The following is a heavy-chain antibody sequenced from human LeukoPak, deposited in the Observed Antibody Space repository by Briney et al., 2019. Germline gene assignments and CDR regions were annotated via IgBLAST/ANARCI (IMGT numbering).Heavy chain of an antibody. J-gene: IGHJ4*02. CDR1: GYTFTSYY. V-gene: IGHV1-46*01. CDR2: INPSGGST. CDR3: ARRYSSGWLPDY. Sequence: ASVKVSCKASGYTFTSYYMHWVRQAPGQGLEWMGIINPSGGSTSYAQKFQGRVTLTRDTSTSTVYMELSSLRSEDTAVYYCARRYSSGWLPDYWGQGTLVTVSS. D-gene: IGHD6-19*01.